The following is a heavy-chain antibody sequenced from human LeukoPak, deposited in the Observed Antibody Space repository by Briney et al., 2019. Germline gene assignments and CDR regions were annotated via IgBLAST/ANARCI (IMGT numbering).Heavy chain of an antibody. CDR2: ISGDGGST. D-gene: IGHD6-19*01. V-gene: IGHV3-43*02. CDR3: ASQPSAVAGNY. Sequence: GGSLRLSCAASGFTFDDYAMHWVRQAPGKGLEWVSLISGDGGSTYYADSVKGRFTISRDNAQTSLFLQMNSLRADDTGVYYCASQPSAVAGNYWGQGTLVTVSS. CDR1: GFTFDDYA. J-gene: IGHJ4*02.